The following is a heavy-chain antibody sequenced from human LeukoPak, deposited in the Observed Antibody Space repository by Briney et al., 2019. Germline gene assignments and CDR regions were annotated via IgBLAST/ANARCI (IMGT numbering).Heavy chain of an antibody. CDR2: ISYDESNK. D-gene: IGHD3-3*01. J-gene: IGHJ6*02. CDR1: GFTFSSSA. V-gene: IGHV3-30*03. Sequence: GGSLRLSCAASGFTFSSSAMHWVRQAPGKGLEWVAVISYDESNKYYADSVKGRFTISRDNSKNTLYLQMNSLRAEDTAVYYCARGTDTKPFWSGYWVDVWGQGTTVTVSS. CDR3: ARGTDTKPFWSGYWVDV.